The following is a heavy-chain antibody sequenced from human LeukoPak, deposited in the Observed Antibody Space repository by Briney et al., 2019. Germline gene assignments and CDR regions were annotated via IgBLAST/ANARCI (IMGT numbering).Heavy chain of an antibody. V-gene: IGHV3-30-3*01. CDR1: GFTFSSYA. D-gene: IGHD3-22*01. CDR2: ISYDGSNK. CDR3: ARGPRYDSSGTPNDY. Sequence: PGGSLRLSCAASGFTFSSYAMHWVRQAPGKGLEWVAVISYDGSNKYYADSVKGRFTISRDNSKNTLYLQMNSLRAEDTAVYYCARGPRYDSSGTPNDYWGQGTLATVSS. J-gene: IGHJ4*02.